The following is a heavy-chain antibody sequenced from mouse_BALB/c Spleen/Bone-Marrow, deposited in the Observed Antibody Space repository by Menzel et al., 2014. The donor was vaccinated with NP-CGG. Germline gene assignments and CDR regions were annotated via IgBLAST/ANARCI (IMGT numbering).Heavy chain of an antibody. V-gene: IGHV5-9-4*01. D-gene: IGHD3-1*01. Sequence: EVQLVESGGGLVKPGGSLKLSCAASGFTFSYYAMSWVRQSPEKSLEWVAEISSGGSYTYYPDTVTGRFPISRDNAKNTLYLEMSSLRSKDTAMYYSARDSSGYFDYWGQGTTLKVSS. CDR1: GFTFSYYA. CDR3: ARDSSGYFDY. CDR2: ISSGGSYT. J-gene: IGHJ2*01.